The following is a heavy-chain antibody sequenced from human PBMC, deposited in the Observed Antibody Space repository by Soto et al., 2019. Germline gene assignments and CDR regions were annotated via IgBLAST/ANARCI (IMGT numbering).Heavy chain of an antibody. CDR1: GFMFSAYW. CDR3: ARDFYGGYTYGPGDS. V-gene: IGHV3-7*01. CDR2: IHGDGGKI. J-gene: IGHJ4*02. D-gene: IGHD5-18*01. Sequence: EVQLVESGGGLVQPGGSLRLSCAASGFMFSAYWMSWVRQAPGKGLEWVANIHGDGGKIYYVDSVKGRFTISRDNAKRSLYLQMKSLRAEDTAVYYCARDFYGGYTYGPGDSWGQGALVAVSS.